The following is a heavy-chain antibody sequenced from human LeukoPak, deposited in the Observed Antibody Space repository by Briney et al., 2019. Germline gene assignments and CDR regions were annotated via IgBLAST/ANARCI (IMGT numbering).Heavy chain of an antibody. D-gene: IGHD1-26*01. Sequence: SETLSLTCTVSGGSISSYYWSWIRQPPGKGLEWTGYIYYSGSTNYNPSLKSRVTISVDTSKNQFSLKLSSVTAADTAVYYCARALGAIDDYWGQGTLVTVSS. J-gene: IGHJ4*02. CDR1: GGSISSYY. V-gene: IGHV4-59*01. CDR2: IYYSGST. CDR3: ARALGAIDDY.